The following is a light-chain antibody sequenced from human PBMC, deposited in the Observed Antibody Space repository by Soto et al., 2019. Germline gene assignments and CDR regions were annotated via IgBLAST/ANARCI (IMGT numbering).Light chain of an antibody. Sequence: DIQMTQSPPSLSASVGDRVTITCRASETITDFLNWYQLKPGKAPKLLIYSASNLQPGVPSRFSGNGSGTHFTLTISSLQPEDSATYYCQQSYSTLWTFGQGTKVDIK. CDR3: QQSYSTLWT. V-gene: IGKV1-39*01. J-gene: IGKJ1*01. CDR1: ETITDF. CDR2: SAS.